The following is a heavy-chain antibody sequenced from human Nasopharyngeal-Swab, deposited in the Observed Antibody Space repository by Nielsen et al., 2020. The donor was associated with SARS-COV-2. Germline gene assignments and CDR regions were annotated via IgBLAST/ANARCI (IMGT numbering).Heavy chain of an antibody. CDR1: GFTFSSYW. CDR3: ARHYDFWSGYYNSHFYGMDV. J-gene: IGHJ6*02. Sequence: GESLKISCAASGFTFSSYWMSWVRQAPGKGLEWVANIKQDGSEKYYVDSVKGRFTISRDNAKNSLYLQMNSLRAEDTAVYYCARHYDFWSGYYNSHFYGMDVWGQGTTVTVSS. V-gene: IGHV3-7*01. CDR2: IKQDGSEK. D-gene: IGHD3-3*01.